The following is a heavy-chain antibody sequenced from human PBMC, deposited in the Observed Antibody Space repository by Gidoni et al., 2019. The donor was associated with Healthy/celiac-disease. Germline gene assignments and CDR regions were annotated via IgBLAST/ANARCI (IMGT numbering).Heavy chain of an antibody. CDR1: GFTVSSNY. CDR2: IYSGGST. Sequence: EVQLVESGGGLVQPGGSLRPSCSASGFTVSSNYMSWVRQAPGKGREWVSGIYSGGSTYYADSVKGRFTISRENSKNTLYLQMNSLRAEDTAVYYWARGSSGYYGWGQGTLVTVSS. V-gene: IGHV3-66*01. CDR3: ARGSSGYYG. D-gene: IGHD3-22*01. J-gene: IGHJ4*02.